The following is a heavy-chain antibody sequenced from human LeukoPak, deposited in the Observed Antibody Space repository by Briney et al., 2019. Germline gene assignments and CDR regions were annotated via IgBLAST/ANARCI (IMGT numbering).Heavy chain of an antibody. D-gene: IGHD3-10*01. Sequence: GASVKVSCKASGYTFTGYYMHWVRQAPGQGLEWMGWINPNSGGTNYAQKFQGRVTMTRDTSTSTAYMELSRLRSDDTAVYYCARSYCGSGHITGWGQGTLVTVSS. J-gene: IGHJ4*02. CDR1: GYTFTGYY. CDR2: INPNSGGT. CDR3: ARSYCGSGHITG. V-gene: IGHV1-2*02.